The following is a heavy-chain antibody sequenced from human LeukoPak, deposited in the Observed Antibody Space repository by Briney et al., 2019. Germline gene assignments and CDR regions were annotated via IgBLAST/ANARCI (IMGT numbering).Heavy chain of an antibody. V-gene: IGHV3-21*01. Sequence: GGSLRLSCAASGFTFSSYSLNWVRQAPGKGLEWVSSIGSSSSYIYYADSVKGRFTISRDNAKNSLYLQMNSLRAEDTAVYYCARVSSYCSSTSCTGDYWGQGTLVTVSS. CDR3: ARVSSYCSSTSCTGDY. CDR1: GFTFSSYS. D-gene: IGHD2-2*01. CDR2: IGSSSSYI. J-gene: IGHJ4*02.